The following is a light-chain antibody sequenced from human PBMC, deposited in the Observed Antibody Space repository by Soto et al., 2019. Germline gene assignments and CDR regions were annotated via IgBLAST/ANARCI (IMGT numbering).Light chain of an antibody. CDR1: QSISNY. V-gene: IGKV1-39*01. Sequence: DIQMTQSPSSLSASVGDRVTISCRASQSISNYLNWYQQKPGTAPKLLIYAASSLQSGVPSRFSGSGSGTDFTLTISSLQIEDFATYFCQQSDSTPPTFGQGTKVEIK. J-gene: IGKJ1*01. CDR3: QQSDSTPPT. CDR2: AAS.